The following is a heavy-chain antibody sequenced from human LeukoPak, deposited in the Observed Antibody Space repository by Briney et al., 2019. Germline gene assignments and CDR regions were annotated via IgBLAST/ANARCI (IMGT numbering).Heavy chain of an antibody. CDR2: IRYDGSNK. D-gene: IGHD3-22*01. Sequence: GGSLRLSCAASGFTFSSYGMHWVRQAPGKGLEWVAFIRYDGSNKYYADSVKGRFTISRDNSKNTLYLQMNSLRAEDTAVYYCARRSGGGGEIDYSDSSGYNDAFDIWGQGTMVTVSS. V-gene: IGHV3-30*02. CDR1: GFTFSSYG. J-gene: IGHJ3*02. CDR3: ARRSGGGGEIDYSDSSGYNDAFDI.